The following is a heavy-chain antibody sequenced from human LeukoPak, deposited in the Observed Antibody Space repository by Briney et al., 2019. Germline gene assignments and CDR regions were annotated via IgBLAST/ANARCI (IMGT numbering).Heavy chain of an antibody. CDR1: GGSITSSTHY. Sequence: SETLSLTCTVSGGSITSSTHYWGWIRQPPGKGLEWIGTIYYTGSPTFYNPSLKSRLIISVDTSKSHFSLKLTSVTAADTAVYYCARDFLRDYGDPFDSWGQGTLVTVSS. CDR2: IYYTGSPT. CDR3: ARDFLRDYGDPFDS. V-gene: IGHV4-39*07. D-gene: IGHD4-17*01. J-gene: IGHJ4*02.